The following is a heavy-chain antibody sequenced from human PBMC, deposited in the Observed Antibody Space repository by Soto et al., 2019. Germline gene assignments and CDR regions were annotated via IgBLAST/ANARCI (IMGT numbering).Heavy chain of an antibody. CDR1: GGTFSSFG. Sequence: SVKVSCKASGGTFSSFGISWVRQAPGQGLEWMGGIIPVFGRPNYAQRFRGRLTITADESTNTAYMELIDLTSEDTAVYYCAREGSGYNFWGQGTQVTVSS. J-gene: IGHJ1*01. CDR3: AREGSGYNF. D-gene: IGHD5-18*01. V-gene: IGHV1-69*13. CDR2: IIPVFGRP.